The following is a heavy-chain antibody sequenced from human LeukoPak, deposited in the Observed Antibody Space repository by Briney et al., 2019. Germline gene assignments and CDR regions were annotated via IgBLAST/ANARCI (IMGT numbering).Heavy chain of an antibody. Sequence: SVKVSCKASGYTFTSYYMHWVRQAPGQGLEWMGGIIPIFGTANYAQKFQGRVTITTDESTSTAYMELSSLRSEDTAVYYCARDRGGSSWYNWFDPWGQGALVTVSS. CDR3: ARDRGGSSWYNWFDP. J-gene: IGHJ5*02. V-gene: IGHV1-69*05. CDR1: GYTFTSYY. CDR2: IIPIFGTA. D-gene: IGHD6-13*01.